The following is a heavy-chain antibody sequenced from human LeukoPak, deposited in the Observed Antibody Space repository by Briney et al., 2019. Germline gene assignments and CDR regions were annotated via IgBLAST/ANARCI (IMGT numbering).Heavy chain of an antibody. V-gene: IGHV4-59*10. CDR2: IYTSGST. J-gene: IGHJ4*02. CDR3: ARVGDYALKD. Sequence: PSETLSLTCAVYGGSFSSYYWSWIRQPAGKGLEWIGRIYTSGSTNCNPSLKSRVTMSVDTSKNQFSLKLSSVTAADTAVYYCARVGDYALKDWGQGTLVTVSS. D-gene: IGHD3-16*01. CDR1: GGSFSSYY.